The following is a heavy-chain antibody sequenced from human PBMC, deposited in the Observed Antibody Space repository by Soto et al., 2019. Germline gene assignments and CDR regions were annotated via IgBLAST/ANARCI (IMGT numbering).Heavy chain of an antibody. V-gene: IGHV3-9*01. D-gene: IGHD5-12*01. CDR3: AKDMGVDNAYFDY. J-gene: IGHJ4*02. CDR1: GFTFDDYA. Sequence: GGSLRLSCAASGFTFDDYAMHWVRQAPGKGLEWVSGISWNSGSIGYADSVKGRFTISRDNAKNSLYLQMNSLRAEDTALYYCAKDMGVDNAYFDYWGKGTVVTVS. CDR2: ISWNSGSI.